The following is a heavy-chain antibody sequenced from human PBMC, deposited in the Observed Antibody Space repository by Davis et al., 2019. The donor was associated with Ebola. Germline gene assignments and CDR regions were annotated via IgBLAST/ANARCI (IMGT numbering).Heavy chain of an antibody. CDR1: GFTFSSYG. J-gene: IGHJ6*02. V-gene: IGHV3-30*18. CDR3: VKGGPFGMDV. Sequence: GESLKISCAASGFTFSSYGMHWVRQAPGKGLEWVAVISYDGSNKYYVDSVKGRFTISRDNAKNSLYLQMSSLRAEDTAVYYCVKGGPFGMDVWGQGTTVTVSS. CDR2: ISYDGSNK.